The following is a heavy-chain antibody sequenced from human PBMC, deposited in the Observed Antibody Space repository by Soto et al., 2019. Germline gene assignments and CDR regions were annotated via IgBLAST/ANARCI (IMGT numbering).Heavy chain of an antibody. J-gene: IGHJ6*04. V-gene: IGHV3-21*01. D-gene: IGHD4-17*01. Sequence: EVQLVESGGGLVKPGGSLRLSCAASGFTFSSYSMNWVRQAPGKGLEWVSSISSSSSYIYYADSVKGRFTISRDNAKNSLYLQMNSLRAEDTAVYYCARLGETMTTIRALDVWGKGTTVTVSS. CDR2: ISSSSSYI. CDR3: ARLGETMTTIRALDV. CDR1: GFTFSSYS.